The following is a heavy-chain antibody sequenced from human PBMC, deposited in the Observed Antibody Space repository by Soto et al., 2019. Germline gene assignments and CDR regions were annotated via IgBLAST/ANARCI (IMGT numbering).Heavy chain of an antibody. Sequence: GGSLRLSCAASGFTFSSYSMNWVRQAPGKGLEWVSSISSSSSYIYYADSVKGRFTISRDNAKNSLYLQMNSLRAEDTAVYYCARAKDFWSGAYYYYGMDVWGQGTTVTVSS. CDR1: GFTFSSYS. CDR3: ARAKDFWSGAYYYYGMDV. D-gene: IGHD3-3*01. J-gene: IGHJ6*02. CDR2: ISSSSSYI. V-gene: IGHV3-21*01.